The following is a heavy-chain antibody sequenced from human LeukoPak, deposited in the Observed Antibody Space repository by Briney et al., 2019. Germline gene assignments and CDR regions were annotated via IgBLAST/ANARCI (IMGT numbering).Heavy chain of an antibody. CDR1: GGSISSGGYY. Sequence: SETLSLTCTVSGGSISSGGYYWSWIRQHPGKGLEWIGYIYYSGSTKYNPSLKSRVTISVDTSKNQFSLKLSSVTAADTAVYYCARAHCTHALCYPLPPDNWFDPWGQGTLVTVSS. CDR3: ARAHCTHALCYPLPPDNWFDP. V-gene: IGHV4-61*08. CDR2: IYYSGST. J-gene: IGHJ5*02. D-gene: IGHD2-8*01.